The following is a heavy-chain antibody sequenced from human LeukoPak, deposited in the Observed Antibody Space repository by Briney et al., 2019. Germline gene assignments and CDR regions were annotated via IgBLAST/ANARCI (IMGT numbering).Heavy chain of an antibody. CDR2: INHSGST. D-gene: IGHD3-10*01. J-gene: IGHJ4*02. V-gene: IGHV4-34*01. Sequence: SETLSLTCAVYGGSFSGYYWSWIRQPPGKGLEWIGEINHSGSTNYNPSLKSRVTISVDTSKNQFSLKLSSVTAADTAVYYCARGRYYGSGSNRYWGQGTLVTVSS. CDR1: GGSFSGYY. CDR3: ARGRYYGSGSNRY.